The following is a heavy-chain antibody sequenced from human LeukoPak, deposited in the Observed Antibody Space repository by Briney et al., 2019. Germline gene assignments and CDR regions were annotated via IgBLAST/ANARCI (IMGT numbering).Heavy chain of an antibody. CDR3: ARDEYYGSGSYYNYYYYMDV. Sequence: GGSLRLSCAASGFTFSSYSMNWVRRAPGKGLEWVSSISSSSSYIYYADSVKGRFTISRDNAKNSLYLQMNSLRAEDTAVYYCARDEYYGSGSYYNYYYYMDVWGKGTTVTVSS. D-gene: IGHD3-10*01. CDR2: ISSSSSYI. J-gene: IGHJ6*03. V-gene: IGHV3-21*01. CDR1: GFTFSSYS.